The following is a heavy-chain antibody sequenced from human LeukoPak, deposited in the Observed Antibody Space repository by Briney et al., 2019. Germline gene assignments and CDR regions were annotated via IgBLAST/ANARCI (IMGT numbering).Heavy chain of an antibody. CDR3: AKANYYDSSGWIGY. V-gene: IGHV3-9*01. CDR2: ISWNSGSI. Sequence: PGGSLRLSCAASGFTFDDYAMHWVRQAPGKGLKWVSGISWNSGSIGYADSVKGRFTISRDNAKNSLYLQMNSLRAEDTALYYCAKANYYDSSGWIGYWGQGTLVTVSS. CDR1: GFTFDDYA. J-gene: IGHJ4*02. D-gene: IGHD3-22*01.